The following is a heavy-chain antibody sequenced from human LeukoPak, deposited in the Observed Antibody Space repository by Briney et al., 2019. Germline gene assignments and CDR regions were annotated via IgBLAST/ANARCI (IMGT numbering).Heavy chain of an antibody. J-gene: IGHJ4*02. CDR2: IYSGGST. V-gene: IGHV3-53*01. D-gene: IGHD6-19*01. Sequence: PGGSLRLSCAASGFTVSSNYMSWVRQAPGKGLEWVSVIYSGGSTYYADSVKGRFTISRDNSKNTLYLQMNSLRAEDTAVYYCARESQYSSGSHDYRGQGALVTVSS. CDR3: ARESQYSSGSHDY. CDR1: GFTVSSNY.